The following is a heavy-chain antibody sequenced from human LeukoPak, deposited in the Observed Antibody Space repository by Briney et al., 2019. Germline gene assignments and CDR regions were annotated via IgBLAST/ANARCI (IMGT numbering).Heavy chain of an antibody. CDR3: VKGWRGSLYDPAEH. CDR1: GYSFTNYW. D-gene: IGHD1-26*01. J-gene: IGHJ1*01. Sequence: HGESLKISCKASGYSFTNYWIGWVRQMPGRGLEWMGIIYPGDSDTRYSPSFQGQVTVSADNSISTAYLQWSSLKASDTAICYCVKGWRGSLYDPAEHWGQGTLITVSS. V-gene: IGHV5-51*01. CDR2: IYPGDSDT.